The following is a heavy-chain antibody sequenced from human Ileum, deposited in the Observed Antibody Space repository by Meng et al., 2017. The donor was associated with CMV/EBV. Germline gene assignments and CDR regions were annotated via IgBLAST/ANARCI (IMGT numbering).Heavy chain of an antibody. CDR3: AKGGWTSGWYFPV. Sequence: EDSDFTFVSYIMRWVRQAPGKGLEWVSSISGTGEDTYYADSVKGRFTISRDNYKNMLFLHMDSLRAEDTATYYCAKGGWTSGWYFPVWGQGTLVTVSS. CDR2: ISGTGEDT. V-gene: IGHV3-23*01. D-gene: IGHD6-13*01. J-gene: IGHJ4*02. CDR1: DFTFVSYI.